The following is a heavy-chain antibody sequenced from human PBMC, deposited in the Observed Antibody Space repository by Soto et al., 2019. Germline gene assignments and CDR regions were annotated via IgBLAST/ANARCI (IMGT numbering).Heavy chain of an antibody. Sequence: SVKVSCKASGFTFTSSAVQWVRQARGQRLEWIGWIVVGSGNTNYAQKFQERVTITRDMSTSTAYMELSSLRSEDTAVYYCAREMVTITISPGAFDIWGQGTMVTVSS. D-gene: IGHD5-18*01. CDR2: IVVGSGNT. CDR1: GFTFTSSA. CDR3: AREMVTITISPGAFDI. V-gene: IGHV1-58*01. J-gene: IGHJ3*02.